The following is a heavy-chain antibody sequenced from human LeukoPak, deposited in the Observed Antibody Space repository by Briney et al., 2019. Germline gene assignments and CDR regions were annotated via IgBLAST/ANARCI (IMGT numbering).Heavy chain of an antibody. CDR1: GGSISSYD. V-gene: IGHV4-59*08. D-gene: IGHD2-2*01. J-gene: IGHJ4*02. Sequence: SETLSLTCTVSGGSISSYDWSWIRQPPGKGLEWIADIYYSGSTNYNPSLESGVTISVDTSKNQFSLKLSSVTAADTAAYYCARQAWGCSSTRCYPGMKGFDYWGQGTLVTVSS. CDR2: IYYSGST. CDR3: ARQAWGCSSTRCYPGMKGFDY.